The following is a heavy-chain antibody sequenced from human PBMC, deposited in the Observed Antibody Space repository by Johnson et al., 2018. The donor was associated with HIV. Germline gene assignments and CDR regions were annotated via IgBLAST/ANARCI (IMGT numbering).Heavy chain of an antibody. D-gene: IGHD5-12*01. CDR1: GFTFSNYW. Sequence: VQLVESGGGLVKPGGSLRLSCAASGFTFSNYWMSWVRQAPGKGLEWVANIKQDGSEKYYVDSVKGRFTISRDNSKNTLYLQMGSLRVEDMAVYYCARSDVDIVATILFDIWGQGTMVTVSS. V-gene: IGHV3-7*02. CDR3: ARSDVDIVATILFDI. J-gene: IGHJ3*02. CDR2: IKQDGSEK.